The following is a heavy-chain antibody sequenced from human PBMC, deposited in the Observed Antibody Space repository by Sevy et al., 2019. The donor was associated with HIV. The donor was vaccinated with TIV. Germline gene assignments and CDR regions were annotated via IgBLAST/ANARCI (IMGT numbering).Heavy chain of an antibody. J-gene: IGHJ4*02. V-gene: IGHV1-69*13. CDR2: IFPIFSAA. CDR1: GGTFSSQA. Sequence: ASVKVSCNASGGTFSSQAISWERQAPGQGLEWMGGIFPIFSAATYAQKFQGRVRITADEATSTAYMELSSLRSEDTAVYYCATGLAVAVDYWGQGTLVTVSS. CDR3: ATGLAVAVDY. D-gene: IGHD6-19*01.